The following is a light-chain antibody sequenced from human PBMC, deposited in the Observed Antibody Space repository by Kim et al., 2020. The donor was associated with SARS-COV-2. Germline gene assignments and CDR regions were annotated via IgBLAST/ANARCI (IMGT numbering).Light chain of an antibody. CDR1: KLGDKG. CDR3: QAWDSSTVV. Sequence: SYELTQPPSMSVSPGRTASITCSGEKLGDKGACWYQQKAGQSPVLVMYQDSRRPSGIPERFSGFNSGDTATLTISGTQAMEEADYYCQAWDSSTVVFGGGTKLTV. CDR2: QDS. V-gene: IGLV3-1*01. J-gene: IGLJ2*01.